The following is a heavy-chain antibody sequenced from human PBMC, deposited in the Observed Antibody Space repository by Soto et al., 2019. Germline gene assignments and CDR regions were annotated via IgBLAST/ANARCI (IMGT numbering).Heavy chain of an antibody. CDR2: ISYDGSNK. Sequence: GGSLRLSCAASGFTFSSYAMHWVRQAPGKGLEWVAVISYDGSNKYYADSVKGRFTISRDNSKNTLYLQMNSLRAEDTAVYYCARDGCTNGVCHDYWGQGTLVTVSS. D-gene: IGHD2-8*01. CDR1: GFTFSSYA. V-gene: IGHV3-30-3*01. J-gene: IGHJ4*02. CDR3: ARDGCTNGVCHDY.